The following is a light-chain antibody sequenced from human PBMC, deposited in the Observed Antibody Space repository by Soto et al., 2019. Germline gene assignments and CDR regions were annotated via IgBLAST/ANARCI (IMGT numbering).Light chain of an antibody. CDR1: QSVGKNY. CDR2: DAS. V-gene: IGKV3-20*01. CDR3: QQYASAPLT. Sequence: EIVLTQSLGTLSLSPGERATLSCRASQSVGKNYLAWFQQKPGQAPRLLLYDASSRSTGVPDRFSGSGSGTDFTLTISRLEPADFAVYYCQQYASAPLTFGGGTKVDIK. J-gene: IGKJ4*01.